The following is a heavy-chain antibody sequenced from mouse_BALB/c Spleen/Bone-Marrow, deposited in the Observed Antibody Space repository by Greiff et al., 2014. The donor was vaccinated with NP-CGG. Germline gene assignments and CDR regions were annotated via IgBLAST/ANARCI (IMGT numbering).Heavy chain of an antibody. J-gene: IGHJ4*01. D-gene: IGHD2-10*02. Sequence: EVKLVESGGGLVKPGGSLKLSCAASGFTFSDYYMYWVRQTPEKRLEWVATISDGGGYTYYPDSVWGRFTISRDNAKNNLYLQMRSLKSEDTAMYYGARSGERYGAMDYWGQGTSVTVFS. CDR1: GFTFSDYY. V-gene: IGHV5-4*02. CDR2: ISDGGGYT. CDR3: ARSGERYGAMDY.